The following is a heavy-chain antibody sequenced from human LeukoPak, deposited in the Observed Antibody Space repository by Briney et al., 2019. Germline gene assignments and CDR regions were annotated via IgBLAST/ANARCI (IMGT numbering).Heavy chain of an antibody. J-gene: IGHJ4*02. V-gene: IGHV3-21*01. D-gene: IGHD3-22*01. CDR2: ISSSSSYI. Sequence: PGGSLRLSCAASGFTFSSYSMNWVRQAPGKGLEWVSSISSSSSYIYYADSVKGRFTISRDNAKNSLYMQMNSLRAEDTAVYYCARDRDDYYDSSGYYYDWGQGTLVTVSS. CDR1: GFTFSSYS. CDR3: ARDRDDYYDSSGYYYD.